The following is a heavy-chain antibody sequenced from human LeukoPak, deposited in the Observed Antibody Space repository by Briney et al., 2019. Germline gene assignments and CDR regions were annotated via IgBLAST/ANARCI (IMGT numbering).Heavy chain of an antibody. D-gene: IGHD3-22*01. Sequence: SETLSLTCAVSGGSISSGGYSWSWIRQPPGKGLEWIGYIYHSGSTYYNPSLKSRVTISVDRSKNQFSLKLSSVTAADTAVYYCARTPDYYDSSGYYHWGQGTLVTVSS. CDR1: GGSISSGGYS. J-gene: IGHJ5*02. V-gene: IGHV4-30-2*01. CDR3: ARTPDYYDSSGYYH. CDR2: IYHSGST.